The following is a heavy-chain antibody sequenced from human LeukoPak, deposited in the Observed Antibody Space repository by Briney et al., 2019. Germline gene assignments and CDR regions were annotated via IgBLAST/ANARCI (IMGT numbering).Heavy chain of an antibody. V-gene: IGHV3-74*01. D-gene: IGHD6-6*01. Sequence: GGSLRLSCVASGFTFSTAWMHWARQTPGKGLVWVSHINGDGRRINYADDVKGRFTISRDNAKNTLYLQMSSLRAEDTAVYYCAKFRPSSSGGGLDYWGQGTLVTVSS. CDR1: GFTFSTAW. CDR3: AKFRPSSSGGGLDY. CDR2: INGDGRRI. J-gene: IGHJ4*02.